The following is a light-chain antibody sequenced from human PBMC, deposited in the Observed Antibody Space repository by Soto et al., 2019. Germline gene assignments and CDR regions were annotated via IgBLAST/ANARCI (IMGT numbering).Light chain of an antibody. CDR3: QQYGSSPPNT. CDR2: GAS. V-gene: IGKV3-20*01. CDR1: QSVSSSY. Sequence: EIVLTQSPGTLSLSPGERATLSCRASQSVSSSYLAWYQQKPGQAPRLHIYGASSRATGIPDRFSGSGSGTDFTLTISRLEPEDFAVYYCQQYGSSPPNTFGQGTKVEIK. J-gene: IGKJ1*01.